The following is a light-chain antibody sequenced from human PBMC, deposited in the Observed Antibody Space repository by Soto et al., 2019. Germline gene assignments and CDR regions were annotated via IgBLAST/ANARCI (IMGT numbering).Light chain of an antibody. V-gene: IGLV2-14*03. Sequence: ALTQPASVSRSPGQSITISCTGTSSDVGGYNYVSWYQQHPGKAPKLIISDVSNRPSGVSNRFSGSKSGNTASLTISGLQAEDEADYYCNSYTSSSTHVFGTGNKVTVL. CDR2: DVS. J-gene: IGLJ1*01. CDR1: SSDVGGYNY. CDR3: NSYTSSSTHV.